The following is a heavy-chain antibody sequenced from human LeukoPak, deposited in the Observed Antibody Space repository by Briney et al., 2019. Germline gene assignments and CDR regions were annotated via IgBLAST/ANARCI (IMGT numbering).Heavy chain of an antibody. V-gene: IGHV3-21*01. CDR2: ISSSSSYI. CDR3: ARDSETVTSTSSWFDP. CDR1: GFTFSSYS. D-gene: IGHD6-19*01. Sequence: GGSLRLSCAASGFTFSSYSMNWVRQAPGKGLEWVSSISSSSSYIYYADSVKGRFTISRDNARDSLYLQMNSLRAEDTAVYYCARDSETVTSTSSWFDPWGQGTLVTVSS. J-gene: IGHJ5*02.